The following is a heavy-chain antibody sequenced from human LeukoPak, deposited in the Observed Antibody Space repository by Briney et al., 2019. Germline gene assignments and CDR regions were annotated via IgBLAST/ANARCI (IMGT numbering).Heavy chain of an antibody. J-gene: IGHJ4*02. Sequence: GGSLRLSCAASGFTFSSHALHWVRQAPGKGLEWVAVISYDGSTKYYADSVKGRFTISRDNSKNTLYLQMNSLRAEDTAVYYCAKFNRQYCSSISCYGGFDYWGQGTLVTVSS. CDR2: ISYDGSTK. CDR3: AKFNRQYCSSISCYGGFDY. D-gene: IGHD2-2*01. V-gene: IGHV3-30*04. CDR1: GFTFSSHA.